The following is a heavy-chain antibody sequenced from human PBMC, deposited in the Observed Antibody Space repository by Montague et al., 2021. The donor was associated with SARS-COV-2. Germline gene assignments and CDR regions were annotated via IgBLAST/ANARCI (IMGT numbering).Heavy chain of an antibody. CDR2: IHHGGST. CDR3: ARLSDGVVPSPILGVGPYYSYYYMDV. D-gene: IGHD3-10*01. V-gene: IGHV4-34*01. Sequence: SETLSLTCAVRGGSFSTYSWNWIRQPPGKGLEWIGEIHHGGSTNYNPSLKSRVTISADTSKNQFSLKLTSVAAADTAVYYCARLSDGVVPSPILGVGPYYSYYYMDVWGKGTTVTVSS. CDR1: GGSFSTYS. J-gene: IGHJ6*03.